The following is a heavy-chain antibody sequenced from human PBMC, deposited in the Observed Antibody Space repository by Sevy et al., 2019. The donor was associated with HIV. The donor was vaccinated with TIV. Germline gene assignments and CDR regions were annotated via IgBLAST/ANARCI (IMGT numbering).Heavy chain of an antibody. J-gene: IGHJ6*03. CDR1: GFSLSTSGMR. V-gene: IGHV2-70*04. CDR2: IDWDDDK. CDR3: ARMSGGYYYMDV. D-gene: IGHD2-8*02. Sequence: SGPTLAKPTQTLTLTCTFSGFSLSTSGMRVSWIRQPPGKALEWLARIDWDDDKFYSTSLKTRLTISKDTSKNQVVLTMTNMDPVDTATYYCARMSGGYYYMDVWGKGTTVTVSS.